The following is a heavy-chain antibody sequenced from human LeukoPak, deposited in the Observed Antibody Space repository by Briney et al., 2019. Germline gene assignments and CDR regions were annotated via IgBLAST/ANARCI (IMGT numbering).Heavy chain of an antibody. D-gene: IGHD4-17*01. CDR2: ISSSGSTI. CDR3: ARLTVTREESNWFGP. J-gene: IGHJ5*02. V-gene: IGHV3-48*03. Sequence: GGSLRLSCAASGFTFSSYEMNWVRQAPGKGLEWVSYISSSGSTIYYADSVKGRFTISRDNAKNSLYLQMNSLRAEDTAVYYCARLTVTREESNWFGPWGQGTLVTVSS. CDR1: GFTFSSYE.